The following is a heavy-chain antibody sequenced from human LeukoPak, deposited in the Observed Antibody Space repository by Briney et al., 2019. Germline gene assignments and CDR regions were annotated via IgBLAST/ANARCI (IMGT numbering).Heavy chain of an antibody. Sequence: GGSLRLSCAASGFTFSIYAMNWVRQAPGKGLEWVSSISANGGETHYAASEKGRFTISRDNSKNTLHRQITNPRVEDTAVYYCAKRYYDFPLDYWGQGTLVTVSS. D-gene: IGHD3-3*01. CDR3: AKRYYDFPLDY. V-gene: IGHV3-23*01. CDR2: ISANGGET. J-gene: IGHJ4*02. CDR1: GFTFSIYA.